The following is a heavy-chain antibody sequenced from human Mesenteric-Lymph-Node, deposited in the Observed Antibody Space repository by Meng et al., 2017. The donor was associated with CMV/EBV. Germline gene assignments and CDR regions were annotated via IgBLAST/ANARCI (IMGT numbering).Heavy chain of an antibody. CDR1: GTFGSYP. D-gene: IGHD5-24*01. CDR3: ARALDLRDGYNYPPFDY. Sequence: GTFGSYPISWLRQSRGQGLEWMGRITPILDTANYAQKFQGRVTISADKSTSTTYVELSSLTSEDAAIYYCARALDLRDGYNYPPFDYWGQGTLVTVSS. CDR2: ITPILDTA. J-gene: IGHJ4*02. V-gene: IGHV1-69*08.